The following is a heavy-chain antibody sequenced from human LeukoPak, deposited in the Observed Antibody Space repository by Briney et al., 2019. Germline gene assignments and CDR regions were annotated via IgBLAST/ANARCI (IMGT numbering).Heavy chain of an antibody. CDR1: GGSITTTTYY. V-gene: IGHV4-39*01. D-gene: IGHD2-2*01. CDR2: SYYSGNT. CDR3: ARAPYCSSTSCYYRDWFDP. J-gene: IGHJ5*02. Sequence: PSETLSLTCTLSGGSITTTTYYWGWIRQPPGKGLEWIGSSYYSGNTYYNPSLKSRLTISIDTSRKQFSLKLSSVTAADTAVYYCARAPYCSSTSCYYRDWFDPWGQGTLVTVSS.